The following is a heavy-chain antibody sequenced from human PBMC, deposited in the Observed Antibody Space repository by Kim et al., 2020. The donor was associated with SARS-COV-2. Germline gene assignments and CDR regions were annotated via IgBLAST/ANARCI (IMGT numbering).Heavy chain of an antibody. V-gene: IGHV3-33*01. CDR3: ARNGYIFGCDY. D-gene: IGHD5-18*01. J-gene: IGHJ4*02. Sequence: YYADSVNGRFTISRDNSKNTLYLQMDRLSAEDTAVYYSARNGYIFGCDYWGQGTLGTVSS.